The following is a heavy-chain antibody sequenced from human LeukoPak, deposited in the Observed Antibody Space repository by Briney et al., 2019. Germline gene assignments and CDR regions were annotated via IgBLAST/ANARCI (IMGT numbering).Heavy chain of an antibody. Sequence: PGGSLRLSCAASGFTFSSYWMHWVRQAPGKGLVWVSRINSDGSSTSYADSVKGRFTISRDNAKNTLYLQMNSLRAVDAAVYYCARVIMDDFWSGYYDYWGQGTLVTVSS. CDR3: ARVIMDDFWSGYYDY. CDR1: GFTFSSYW. J-gene: IGHJ4*02. D-gene: IGHD3-3*01. CDR2: INSDGSST. V-gene: IGHV3-74*01.